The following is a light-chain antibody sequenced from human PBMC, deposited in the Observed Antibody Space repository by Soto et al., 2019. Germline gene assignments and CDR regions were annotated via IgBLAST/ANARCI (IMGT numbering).Light chain of an antibody. CDR2: EGS. V-gene: IGLV2-23*01. Sequence: LTQPASVSGSPGQSITISCTGTSSDVGSYNLVSWYQQHPGKAPKLMIYEGSKRPSGVSNRFSGSKSGNTASLTISGLQAEDEADYYCCSYAGSSTHVFGTGTKVTVL. J-gene: IGLJ1*01. CDR3: CSYAGSSTHV. CDR1: SSDVGSYNL.